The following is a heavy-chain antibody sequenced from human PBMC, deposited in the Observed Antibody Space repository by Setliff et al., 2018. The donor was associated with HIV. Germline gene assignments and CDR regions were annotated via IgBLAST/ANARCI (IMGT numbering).Heavy chain of an antibody. V-gene: IGHV3-21*01. CDR2: ISGTGADT. CDR1: GFSFPSSG. CDR3: VRDAAASVWVGASVYYFDF. J-gene: IGHJ4*02. D-gene: IGHD1-26*01. Sequence: GGSLRLSCVGTGFSFPSSGMNWVRQAPGRGLEWVSSISGTGADTYYGDSVKGRFAISRDIAKSALYLQMNNLSVDDTAVYYCVRDAAASVWVGASVYYFDFWGQGIQVTVSS.